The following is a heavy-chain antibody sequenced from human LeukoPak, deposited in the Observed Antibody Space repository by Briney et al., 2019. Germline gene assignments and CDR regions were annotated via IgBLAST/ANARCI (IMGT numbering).Heavy chain of an antibody. CDR1: GYSISSGYY. Sequence: SETLSLTCAVSGYSISSGYYWGWIRQPPGKGLEWIGSIYHSGSTYYNPSLKSRVTISVDTSKNQFSLKLSSVTAADTAVYYCARRYYDILTGYYTGAFDIWGQGTMVTVSS. CDR2: IYHSGST. CDR3: ARRYYDILTGYYTGAFDI. V-gene: IGHV4-38-2*01. D-gene: IGHD3-9*01. J-gene: IGHJ3*02.